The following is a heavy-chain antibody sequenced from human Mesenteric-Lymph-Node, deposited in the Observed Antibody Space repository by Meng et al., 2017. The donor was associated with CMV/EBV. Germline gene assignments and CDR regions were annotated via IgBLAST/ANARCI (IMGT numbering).Heavy chain of an antibody. CDR1: GDSVSTSSYY. CDR3: ARLGYYDFWSGGYGMDV. V-gene: IGHV4-61*01. J-gene: IGHJ6*02. D-gene: IGHD3-3*01. Sequence: SETLSLTCTVSGDSVSTSSYYWSWIRQPPGKGLEWIGYIYDTGSTKYNPSVKSRVTMSVDTSKNQLSLSLKSVTAADTAMYYCARLGYYDFWSGGYGMDVWGQGTTVTVSS. CDR2: IYDTGST.